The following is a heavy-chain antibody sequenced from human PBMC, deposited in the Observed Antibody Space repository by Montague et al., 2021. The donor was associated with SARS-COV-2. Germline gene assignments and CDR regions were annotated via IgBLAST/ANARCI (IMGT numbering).Heavy chain of an antibody. V-gene: IGHV2-70*11. J-gene: IGHJ6*02. CDR1: GFSLSTSGMC. CDR2: TDWDGDK. CDR3: ARGPSDTYYYNGMDV. Sequence: VKPTQTLTLTCTFSGFSLSTSGMCMTWIRQPPGKALEWLARTDWDGDKYYNTSLKSRLTISKDTSKNLVVLTMTNMDPVDTATYYCARGPSDTYYYNGMDVWGRGTTVTVSS.